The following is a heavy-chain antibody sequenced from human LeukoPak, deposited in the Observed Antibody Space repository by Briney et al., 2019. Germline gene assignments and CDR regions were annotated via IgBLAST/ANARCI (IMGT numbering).Heavy chain of an antibody. CDR3: TRDLPAYCGGDCYGYFQH. V-gene: IGHV3-49*04. Sequence: GGSLRLSCTASGFTFGDYAMSWVRQAPGKGLEWVGFIRSKAYGGTTEYAASVKGRFTISRDDSKSIAYLQMNSLKTEDTDVYYCTRDLPAYCGGDCYGYFQHWGQGTLVTVSS. D-gene: IGHD2-21*02. CDR1: GFTFGDYA. CDR2: IRSKAYGGTT. J-gene: IGHJ1*01.